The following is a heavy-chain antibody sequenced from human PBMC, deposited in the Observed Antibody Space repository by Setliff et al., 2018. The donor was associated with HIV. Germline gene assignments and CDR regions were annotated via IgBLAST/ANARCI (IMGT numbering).Heavy chain of an antibody. CDR2: IDPSGGST. CDR1: GGTFSSHA. J-gene: IGHJ6*02. V-gene: IGHV1-69*11. Sequence: SVKVSCKASGGTFSSHAINWVRQAPGQGLEWMGIIDPSGGSTNYAQKFQGRVTITADESTSTAYMELSSLRSEDTAVYYCARDRKRWLQLKKYYYGMDVWGLGTTVTVSS. D-gene: IGHD5-12*01. CDR3: ARDRKRWLQLKKYYYGMDV.